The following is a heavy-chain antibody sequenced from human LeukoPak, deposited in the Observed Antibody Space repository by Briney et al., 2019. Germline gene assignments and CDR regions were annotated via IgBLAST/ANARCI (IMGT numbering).Heavy chain of an antibody. CDR1: GYTFTGYH. Sequence: ASVKVSCKASGYTFTGYHMHWVRQAPGQGLEWMGWINPNSGGTNYAQKFQGRVTMTRDTSISTAYMELSRLRSDDTAVYYCARDIIRYFDWDHYYYGMDVWGQGTTVTVSS. V-gene: IGHV1-2*02. CDR2: INPNSGGT. CDR3: ARDIIRYFDWDHYYYGMDV. J-gene: IGHJ6*02. D-gene: IGHD3-9*01.